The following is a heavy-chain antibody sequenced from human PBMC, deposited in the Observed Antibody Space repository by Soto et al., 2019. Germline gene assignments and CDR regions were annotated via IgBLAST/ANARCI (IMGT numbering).Heavy chain of an antibody. CDR1: RYTFTNYG. CDR2: ISAYNGNT. Sequence: QVQLVQSGAEVNKPGASVKVSCEASRYTFTNYGISWERQAPVQGREWMGWISAYNGNTNYTQNLPGRFTMTTDTSTSTAYMELMRLKSEDTAVYYCARDYAQEFWSGYCFDYWGQRTLVTFSS. J-gene: IGHJ4*02. V-gene: IGHV1-18*01. D-gene: IGHD3-3*01. CDR3: ARDYAQEFWSGYCFDY.